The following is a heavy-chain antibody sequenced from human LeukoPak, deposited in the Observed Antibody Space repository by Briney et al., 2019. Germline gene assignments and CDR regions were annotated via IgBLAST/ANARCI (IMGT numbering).Heavy chain of an antibody. CDR3: AKGRSSWYVGNWFDP. CDR2: ITGSASSI. J-gene: IGHJ5*02. V-gene: IGHV3-48*01. D-gene: IGHD6-13*01. CDR1: GFTFSIYN. Sequence: GGSLRLSCAASGFTFSIYNMNWVRQAPGKGLEWVSYITGSASSIYYADSVKGRFTISRDNSKNTLYLQMNSLRAEDTAVYYCAKGRSSWYVGNWFDPWGQGTLVTVSS.